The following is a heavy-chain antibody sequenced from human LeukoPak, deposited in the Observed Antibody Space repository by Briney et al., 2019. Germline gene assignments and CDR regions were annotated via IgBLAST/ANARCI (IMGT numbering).Heavy chain of an antibody. CDR2: IYYSGRT. D-gene: IGHD3-3*01. J-gene: IGHJ4*02. CDR1: GGSISSSSYY. Sequence: SETLSLTCPVSGGSISSSSYYWGWIRQPPGKGLAWIGCIYYSGRTYYNPSLKSRVTISVDTSKNQFSLKLSSVTAADTAVYYCARLGIVRYDFWSGLLFDYWGQGTLVTVSS. V-gene: IGHV4-39*01. CDR3: ARLGIVRYDFWSGLLFDY.